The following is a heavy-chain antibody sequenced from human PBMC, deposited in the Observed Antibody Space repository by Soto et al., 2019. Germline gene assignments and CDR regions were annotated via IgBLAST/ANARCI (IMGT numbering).Heavy chain of an antibody. CDR2: FAYSGNT. CDR1: GGSISSYY. CDR3: ARMGYYDILTGLPSYYYYYGMDV. V-gene: IGHV4-59*12. D-gene: IGHD3-9*01. Sequence: PSETLSLTCTVSGGSISSYYWSWIRQPPGKGLEWIGYFAYSGNTNYNPSLKSRVTISVDTSKNRISLKLSSVTAADTAVYYCARMGYYDILTGLPSYYYYYGMDVWGQGTTVTVSS. J-gene: IGHJ6*02.